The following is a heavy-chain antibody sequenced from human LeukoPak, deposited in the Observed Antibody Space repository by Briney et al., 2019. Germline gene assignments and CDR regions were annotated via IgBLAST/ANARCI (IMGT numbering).Heavy chain of an antibody. D-gene: IGHD4-23*01. CDR1: GFTFSSYA. V-gene: IGHV3-23*01. CDR2: ISGSGGST. CDR3: ARDRWRGGNYYFDY. J-gene: IGHJ4*02. Sequence: TGGSLRLSCAASGFTFSSYAMSWVRQAPGKGLEWVSAISGSGGSTYYADSVKGRFTISRDNAKNSLYLQMSSLRAEDTAVYYCARDRWRGGNYYFDYWGQGALVTVSS.